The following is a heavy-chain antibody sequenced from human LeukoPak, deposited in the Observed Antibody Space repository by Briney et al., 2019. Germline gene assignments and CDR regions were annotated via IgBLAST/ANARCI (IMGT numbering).Heavy chain of an antibody. Sequence: GGSLRLSCAASGVTLSSYAMTWVRQAPGKGLEWVANTNEAGSGQNYGDSVKGRFTISRDNAKNSLYLQMNSLRVEDTAIYYCSNKRDYWGQGTLVTVSS. CDR2: TNEAGSGQ. CDR3: SNKRDY. CDR1: GVTLSSYA. V-gene: IGHV3-7*01. J-gene: IGHJ4*02.